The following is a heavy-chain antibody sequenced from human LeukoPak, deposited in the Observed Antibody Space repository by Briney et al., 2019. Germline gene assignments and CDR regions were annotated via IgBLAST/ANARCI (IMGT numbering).Heavy chain of an antibody. J-gene: IGHJ4*02. D-gene: IGHD3-10*01. CDR2: INQDGNEK. V-gene: IGHV3-7*01. Sequence: PGGSLRLSCAASGFTFSSYWMSWVRQAPGKGLEWVANINQDGNEKYYVDSVKGRFTISRDNAKNSLYLQMNNLRPEDTAVYYCARAGLLWFGESKFDYWGQGTLVTVSS. CDR1: GFTFSSYW. CDR3: ARAGLLWFGESKFDY.